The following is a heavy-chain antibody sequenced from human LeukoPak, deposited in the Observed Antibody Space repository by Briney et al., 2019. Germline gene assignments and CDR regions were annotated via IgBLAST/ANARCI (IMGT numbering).Heavy chain of an antibody. CDR3: ARTNYGDYRNWFDP. V-gene: IGHV2-70*04. CDR1: GFSLSTSGMR. CDR2: IDWDDDK. J-gene: IGHJ5*02. Sequence: ESGPALVKPTQTLTLTCTFSGFSLSTSGMRVSWIRQPPGRALEWLARIDWDDDKFYSTSLKTRLTISKDTSKNQVVLTMTNMDPVDTAMYYCARTNYGDYRNWFDPWGQGTLVTVSS. D-gene: IGHD4-17*01.